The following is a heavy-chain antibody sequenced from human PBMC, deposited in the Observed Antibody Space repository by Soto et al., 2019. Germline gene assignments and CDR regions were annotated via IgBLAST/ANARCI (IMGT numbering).Heavy chain of an antibody. J-gene: IGHJ4*02. CDR2: ISGSGGST. CDR1: GFTFSSYA. D-gene: IGHD6-19*01. Sequence: PXESLRLSCAASGFTFSSYAMSWVRQAPGKGLEWVSAISGSGGSTYYADSVKGRFTISRDNSKNTLYLQMNSLRAEDTAVYYCAKARDSSGCPVDYWGQGTLVTVSS. V-gene: IGHV3-23*01. CDR3: AKARDSSGCPVDY.